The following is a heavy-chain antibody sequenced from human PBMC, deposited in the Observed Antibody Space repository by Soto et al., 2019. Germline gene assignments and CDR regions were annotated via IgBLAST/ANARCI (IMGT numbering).Heavy chain of an antibody. CDR2: IIPIFGTA. J-gene: IGHJ4*02. D-gene: IGHD3-3*01. Sequence: QVQLVQSGAEEKKPGSSVKVTCKASGGTFSSYAFSWVRQAPGQGLEWMGGIIPIFGTANYAQKFQGRVTITADESTSTAYMELSSLRSEDTAVYYCARVRVRFLEWLGSEGWGQGTLVTVSS. CDR3: ARVRVRFLEWLGSEG. V-gene: IGHV1-69*12. CDR1: GGTFSSYA.